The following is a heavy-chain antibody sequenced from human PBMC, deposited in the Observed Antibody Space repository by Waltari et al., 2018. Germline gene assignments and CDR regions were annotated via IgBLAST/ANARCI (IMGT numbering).Heavy chain of an antibody. CDR2: IYHSGST. CDR1: GYSISSGYY. J-gene: IGHJ5*02. D-gene: IGHD6-6*01. CDR3: ARPYSSSSTWFDP. Sequence: QVQLQESGPGLVKPSETLSLTCAVSGYSISSGYYWGWIRQLPGKGLEWIGSIYHSGSTYYNPSLKSRVTISVDTSKNQFSLKLSSVTAADTAVYYCARPYSSSSTWFDPWGQGTLVTVSS. V-gene: IGHV4-38-2*01.